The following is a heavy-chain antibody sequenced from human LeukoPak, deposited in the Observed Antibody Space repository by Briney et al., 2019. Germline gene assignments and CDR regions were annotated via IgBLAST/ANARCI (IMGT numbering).Heavy chain of an antibody. CDR3: ARDFQEDYYDSSGYYTH. Sequence: SVKVSCKASGGTFSSYAISWVRQAPGQGLEWMGRIIPILGIANYAQKFQGRVTITADKSTSTAYMELSSLRSEDTAVYYCARDFQEDYYDSSGYYTHWGQGTLVTVSS. D-gene: IGHD3-22*01. J-gene: IGHJ4*02. CDR1: GGTFSSYA. V-gene: IGHV1-69*04. CDR2: IIPILGIA.